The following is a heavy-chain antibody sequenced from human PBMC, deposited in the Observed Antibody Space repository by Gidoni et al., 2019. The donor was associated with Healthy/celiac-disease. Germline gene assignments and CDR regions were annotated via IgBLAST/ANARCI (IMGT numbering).Heavy chain of an antibody. Sequence: EVQLVESGGGLVQPGGSLRLSCSAPGFTVSSNYMSWVRQAPGKGLEWVSVIYSSGSTYYADSLKGRFTISRHNSKNTLYLQMNSLRAEDTAVYYCARDGEGRNWKRDAFDIWGQGTMVTVSS. CDR3: ARDGEGRNWKRDAFDI. CDR2: IYSSGST. D-gene: IGHD1-1*01. CDR1: GFTVSSNY. J-gene: IGHJ3*02. V-gene: IGHV3-53*04.